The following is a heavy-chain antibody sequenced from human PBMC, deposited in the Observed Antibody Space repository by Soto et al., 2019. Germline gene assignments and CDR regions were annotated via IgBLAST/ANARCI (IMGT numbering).Heavy chain of an antibody. Sequence: GGSLRLSCASSVCTFSNARMSWVRHAPGKGLEWVGRIKSKTDGGTTDYAAPVKGRFTISRDDSKNTLYLQMNSLKTEDTAVYYCTPPGHSCGYFFEEYWGQGTLVSVS. D-gene: IGHD3-22*01. CDR3: TPPGHSCGYFFEEY. V-gene: IGHV3-15*01. CDR1: VCTFSNAR. CDR2: IKSKTDGGTT. J-gene: IGHJ4*02.